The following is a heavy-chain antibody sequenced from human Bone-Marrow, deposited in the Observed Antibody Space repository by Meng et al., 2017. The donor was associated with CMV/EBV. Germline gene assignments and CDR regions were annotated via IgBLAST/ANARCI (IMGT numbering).Heavy chain of an antibody. Sequence: GESLKISCAASGFTFSSYAMHWVRQAPGKGLEWVAVISYDGSNKYYADSVKGRFTISRDNSKNTLYLQMNSLRAEDTAVYYCARDYLRWLLSAFDYCGQGTLVTASS. CDR3: ARDYLRWLLSAFDY. CDR1: GFTFSSYA. J-gene: IGHJ4*02. D-gene: IGHD5-24*01. CDR2: ISYDGSNK. V-gene: IGHV3-30-3*01.